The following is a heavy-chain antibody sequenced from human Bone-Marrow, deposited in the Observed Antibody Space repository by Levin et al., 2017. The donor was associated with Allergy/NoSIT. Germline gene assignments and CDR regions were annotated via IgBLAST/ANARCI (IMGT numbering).Heavy chain of an antibody. J-gene: IGHJ6*03. D-gene: IGHD3-10*01. CDR3: ATGTYYYGAGDNDFFYYMDV. V-gene: IGHV1-58*01. CDR1: GINFVSSA. Sequence: GASVKVSCKASGINFVSSAVQWVRQARGQRPEWIGWIVVGCGKTDHAQKFRERVTISRDMSTTTVYMELNSLKSEDTAIYYCATGTYYYGAGDNDFFYYMDVWGKGTTVTVSS. CDR2: IVVGCGKT.